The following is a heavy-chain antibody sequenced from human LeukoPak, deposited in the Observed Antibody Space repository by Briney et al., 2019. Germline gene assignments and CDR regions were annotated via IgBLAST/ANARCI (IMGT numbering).Heavy chain of an antibody. CDR2: INPSGGST. Sequence: ATVNVSCKASGYTFTSYYMHWVRQAPGQGLDWMGIINPSGGSTSYAQTFQGRVTMTRDTSTSTVYMELSSLRSEDTAVYYCASFISGDSDGYPLAGSYWGQGTLVTVSS. D-gene: IGHD5-24*01. CDR1: GYTFTSYY. J-gene: IGHJ4*02. CDR3: ASFISGDSDGYPLAGSY. V-gene: IGHV1-46*03.